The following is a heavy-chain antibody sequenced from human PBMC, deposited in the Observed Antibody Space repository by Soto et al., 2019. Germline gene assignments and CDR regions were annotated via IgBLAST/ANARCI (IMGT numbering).Heavy chain of an antibody. V-gene: IGHV2-5*02. CDR1: GFSLSTSGVG. Sequence: QITLKESGPTLVKPTQTLTLTCTFSGFSLSTSGVGVGWIRQPPGKALEWLALIYWDDDKRYSPSLKSRLTITKDTSKNQVVLTMTNMDPVDTATYYCAHHSSGWVRDWFDPWGQGTLVTVSS. D-gene: IGHD6-19*01. CDR3: AHHSSGWVRDWFDP. J-gene: IGHJ5*02. CDR2: IYWDDDK.